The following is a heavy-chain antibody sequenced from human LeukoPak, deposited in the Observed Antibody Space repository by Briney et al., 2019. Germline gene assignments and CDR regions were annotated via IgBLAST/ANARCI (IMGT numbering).Heavy chain of an antibody. J-gene: IGHJ4*02. CDR2: ISGSGRTI. V-gene: IGHV3-23*01. Sequence: GGSLRLSCAASGFILNNHAMTWVRQAPGKGLQWISVISGSGRTIEYEDSVKGRFTISRNNYKNTVSLQMNNLRAENTAIYYCAKNVMVKRYIDYWGQGTPVTVSS. CDR1: GFILNNHA. CDR3: AKNVMVKRYIDY. D-gene: IGHD5-18*01.